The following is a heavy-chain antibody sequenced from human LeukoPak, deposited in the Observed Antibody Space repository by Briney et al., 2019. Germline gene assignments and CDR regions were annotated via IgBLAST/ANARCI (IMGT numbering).Heavy chain of an antibody. D-gene: IGHD5-12*01. CDR1: RGSLSGSIRSYY. V-gene: IGHV4-4*09. CDR2: ISSSGSV. J-gene: IGHJ4*02. Sequence: SETLSLTCTVSRGSLSGSIRSYYWSWLRQSPGKGLEWIGYISSSGSVNDNPSLRSRVTISVDTSKNQFLLSLSSVSAADTAVYYCARIPLGYSGAYYFDYWGQGTLVTVSP. CDR3: ARIPLGYSGAYYFDY.